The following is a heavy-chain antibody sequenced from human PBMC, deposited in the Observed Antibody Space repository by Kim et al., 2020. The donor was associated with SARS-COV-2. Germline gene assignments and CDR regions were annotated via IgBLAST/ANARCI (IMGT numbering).Heavy chain of an antibody. Sequence: SVKVSCKASGGTFSSYAISWVRQAPGQGLEWMGRIIPILGIANYAQKFQGRVTITADKSTSTAYIELSSLRSEETAVYYCARDLRSSGWYSEGFEIWGQ. CDR2: IIPILGIA. J-gene: IGHJ3*02. CDR3: ARDLRSSGWYSEGFEI. V-gene: IGHV1-69*04. D-gene: IGHD6-19*01. CDR1: GGTFSSYA.